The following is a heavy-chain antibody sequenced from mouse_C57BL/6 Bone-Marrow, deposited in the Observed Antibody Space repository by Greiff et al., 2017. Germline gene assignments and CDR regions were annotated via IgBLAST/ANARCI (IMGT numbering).Heavy chain of an antibody. CDR1: GYTFTNYW. CDR2: IYPGGGYT. CDR3: ARRHNDYGQYAMDY. Sequence: QVQLQQSGAELVRPGTSVKMSCKASGYTFTNYWIGWAKQRPGHGLEWIGDIYPGGGYTNYNEKFKGQATLTADKSSSTAYMQISSLTSEDSAIYYCARRHNDYGQYAMDYWGQGTSVTVSA. J-gene: IGHJ4*01. D-gene: IGHD2-4*01. V-gene: IGHV1-63*01.